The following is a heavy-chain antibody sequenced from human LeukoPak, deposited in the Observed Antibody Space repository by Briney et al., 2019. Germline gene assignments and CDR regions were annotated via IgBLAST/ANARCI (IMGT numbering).Heavy chain of an antibody. D-gene: IGHD6-19*01. V-gene: IGHV1-2*02. CDR1: GYTFTGYY. Sequence: ASVKVSCKASGYTFTGYYMHWVRQATGQGLEWMGWINPNSGGTNYAQKFQGRVTMTRDTSISTAYMELSRLRSDDTAVYYCARDGRPSGYSSGWYGGSNFDYWGQGTLVTVSS. CDR3: ARDGRPSGYSSGWYGGSNFDY. J-gene: IGHJ4*02. CDR2: INPNSGGT.